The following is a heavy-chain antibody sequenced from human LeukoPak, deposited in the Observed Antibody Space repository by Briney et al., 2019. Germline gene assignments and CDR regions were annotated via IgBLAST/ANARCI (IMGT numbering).Heavy chain of an antibody. Sequence: ASVKVSCKASGYTFTGYYMHWVRQAPGQGLEWMGWINPNSGGTNYAQKFQGRVTMTSDTSNSTAYMELSRLRSDDTAVYYCARAAGGTPNDYWGQGTLVTVSS. V-gene: IGHV1-2*02. J-gene: IGHJ4*02. CDR1: GYTFTGYY. CDR2: INPNSGGT. CDR3: ARAAGGTPNDY. D-gene: IGHD1-26*01.